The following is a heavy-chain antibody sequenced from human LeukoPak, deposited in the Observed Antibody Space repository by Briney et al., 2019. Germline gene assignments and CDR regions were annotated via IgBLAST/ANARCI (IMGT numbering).Heavy chain of an antibody. Sequence: GGSLRLSCAASGFTFSSYAMHWVRQAPGKGLEWVAVISYDGSNKYYADSVKGRFTISRDNSKNTLYLQMNSLRAEDAAVYYCARQQYSSSWGGFDYWGQGTLVTVSS. CDR3: ARQQYSSSWGGFDY. V-gene: IGHV3-30*04. J-gene: IGHJ4*02. D-gene: IGHD6-6*01. CDR2: ISYDGSNK. CDR1: GFTFSSYA.